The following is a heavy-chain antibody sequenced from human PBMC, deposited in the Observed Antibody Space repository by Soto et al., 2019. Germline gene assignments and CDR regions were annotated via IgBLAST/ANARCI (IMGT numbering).Heavy chain of an antibody. V-gene: IGHV1-69*02. D-gene: IGHD2-15*01. Sequence: QVQLVQSGAEVKKPGSSVKVSCKASGGTFSRYTFTWVRQAPGQGLEWMGRIIPILDIPNYAQNFQGRVNITADKSTSTAYMELSSLTSDDTAVYYCASNFTGVLVLGASPPGGDNYGWDVWGQGTTVTVSS. J-gene: IGHJ6*02. CDR3: ASNFTGVLVLGASPPGGDNYGWDV. CDR2: IIPILDIP. CDR1: GGTFSRYT.